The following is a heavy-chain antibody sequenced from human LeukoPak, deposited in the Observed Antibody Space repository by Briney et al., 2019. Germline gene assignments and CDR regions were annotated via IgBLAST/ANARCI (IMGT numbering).Heavy chain of an antibody. Sequence: SVTVSCKTSGGTFSSSAITWVRQAPGQGLEWMGRIIPVLNITTYAQKFQGSVTIPADTSTSTVYMELSSLRSEETAVYYCARDQGLTAPPPYGLDVWGQGTTVIVSS. V-gene: IGHV1-69*04. CDR1: GGTFSSSA. D-gene: IGHD5-18*01. CDR3: ARDQGLTAPPPYGLDV. CDR2: IIPVLNIT. J-gene: IGHJ6*02.